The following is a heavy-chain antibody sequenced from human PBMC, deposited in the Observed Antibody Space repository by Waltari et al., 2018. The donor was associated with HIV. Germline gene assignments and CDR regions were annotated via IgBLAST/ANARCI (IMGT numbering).Heavy chain of an antibody. CDR3: ARESWNDAFSHNYFDS. D-gene: IGHD3-3*02. CDR1: GPTLSNYP. CDR2: IIPANGNT. V-gene: IGHV1-3*01. Sequence: QVQLVQSGAVVKKPGASVKVSCQASGPTLSNYPVHWVRQAPGPRLEWMGWIIPANGNTKYSQKFQGTVTFAWDTSANTAFMDLRSLRSEDTAVYSCARESWNDAFSHNYFDSWGQGTLVTVSS. J-gene: IGHJ5*01.